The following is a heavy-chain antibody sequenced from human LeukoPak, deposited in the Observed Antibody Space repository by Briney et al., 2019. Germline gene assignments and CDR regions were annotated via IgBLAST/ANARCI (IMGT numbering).Heavy chain of an antibody. CDR1: GGSISRYY. Sequence: SETLSLTCTVSGGSISRYYWNWIRQSPGKGLEWVGYVYYNGGTTYNPSLKSRVTISVDTSKNQFSLKLSSVTAADTAVYYCARAYCSGGSCYPVEYFDYWGQGTLVTVSS. CDR2: VYYNGGT. J-gene: IGHJ4*02. D-gene: IGHD2-15*01. CDR3: ARAYCSGGSCYPVEYFDY. V-gene: IGHV4-59*12.